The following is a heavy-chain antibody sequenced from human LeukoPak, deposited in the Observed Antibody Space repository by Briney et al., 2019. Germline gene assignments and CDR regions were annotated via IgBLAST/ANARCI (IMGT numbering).Heavy chain of an antibody. Sequence: SEILSLTCTVSGGSISSSSYYWGWIRQPPGKGLEWIGSIYYSGSTYYNPSLKGRVTISVDTSKNQFSLKLSSVTAADTAVYYCARQGHGGYDILTGYYRPQYYFDYWGQGTLVTVSS. CDR3: ARQGHGGYDILTGYYRPQYYFDY. CDR1: GGSISSSSYY. V-gene: IGHV4-39*01. CDR2: IYYSGST. D-gene: IGHD3-9*01. J-gene: IGHJ4*02.